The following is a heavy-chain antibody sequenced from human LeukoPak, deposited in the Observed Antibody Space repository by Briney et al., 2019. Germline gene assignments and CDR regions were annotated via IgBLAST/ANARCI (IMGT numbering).Heavy chain of an antibody. CDR3: ARENYFDY. Sequence: GGSLRLSCAASGFTFSRFWMGWVRQAPGKGLEWVANIKPDGSEKNYGDSVRGRFTISRDNARNSLSLQMNSLRAEDTAVYYCARENYFDYWGQGTLVTVSS. V-gene: IGHV3-7*04. CDR2: IKPDGSEK. CDR1: GFTFSRFW. J-gene: IGHJ4*02.